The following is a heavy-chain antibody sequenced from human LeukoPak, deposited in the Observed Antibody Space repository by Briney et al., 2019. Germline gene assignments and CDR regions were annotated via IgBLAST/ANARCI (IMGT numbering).Heavy chain of an antibody. CDR2: ITSDGSST. CDR1: GFTFNSYW. CDR3: AREIGGSGYNWFDP. J-gene: IGHJ5*02. V-gene: IGHV3-74*01. Sequence: PGWSLRLSCAASGFTFNSYWMHWVRQAPGKGLVWVSRITSDGSSTNYADSVKGRFTISRDNAKNTLYLQMNSLRAEDTAVYYCAREIGGSGYNWFDPWGQGTLVTVSS. D-gene: IGHD2-15*01.